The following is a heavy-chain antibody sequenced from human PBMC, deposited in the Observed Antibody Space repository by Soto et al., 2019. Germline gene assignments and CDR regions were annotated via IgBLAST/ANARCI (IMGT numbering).Heavy chain of an antibody. Sequence: QVQLQESGPGLVKPSETLSLTCTVSGGSVSSGSYYWSWIRQPPGKGLEWIGYIYYSGSTNYNPSLKSRVTISVDTSKNQFSLKLSSVTAADTAVYYCARATAAAGTGFDYWGQGTLVTVSS. CDR3: ARATAAAGTGFDY. CDR1: GGSVSSGSYY. D-gene: IGHD6-13*01. J-gene: IGHJ4*02. V-gene: IGHV4-61*01. CDR2: IYYSGST.